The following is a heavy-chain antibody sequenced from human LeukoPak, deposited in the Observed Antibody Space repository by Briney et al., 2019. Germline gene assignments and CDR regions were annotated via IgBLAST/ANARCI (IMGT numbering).Heavy chain of an antibody. CDR1: GYTFTSYD. CDR2: MNPNSGNT. J-gene: IGHJ3*02. Sequence: GASVKVSCKASGYTFTSYDINWVRQATGQGLEWMGWMNPNSGNTGYAQKFQGRVTMTRNTSISTAYMELSSLRSEDTAVYYCAREYSGELRDAFDIWGQGTMVTVSS. D-gene: IGHD1-26*01. V-gene: IGHV1-8*01. CDR3: AREYSGELRDAFDI.